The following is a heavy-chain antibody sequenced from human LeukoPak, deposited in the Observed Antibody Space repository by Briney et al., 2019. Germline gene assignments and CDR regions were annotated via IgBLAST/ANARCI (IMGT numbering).Heavy chain of an antibody. D-gene: IGHD2-15*01. V-gene: IGHV3-13*01. J-gene: IGHJ4*02. CDR2: IGTSADT. CDR1: GFTFSSSD. Sequence: GGSLRLSCAASGFTFSSSDMHWVRQAAGKSLEWVSAIGTSADTYYPGSVKGRFTISRENARSSSYLQMNNLRAGDTAVYYCARADRGGYYDYWGRGTLVTVSS. CDR3: ARADRGGYYDY.